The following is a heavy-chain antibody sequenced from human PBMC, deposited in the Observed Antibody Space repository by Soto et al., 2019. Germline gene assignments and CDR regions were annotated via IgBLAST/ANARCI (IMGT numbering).Heavy chain of an antibody. CDR3: AKMEGMDPWAYSFDY. V-gene: IGHV3-23*01. CDR2: IYGGGNGP. J-gene: IGHJ4*02. CDR1: GFTFRDFA. D-gene: IGHD2-2*03. Sequence: EVQVLESGGGLVQPGGSLRLSCAATGFTFRDFAMSWVRQAPGKGLAWVSRIYGGGNGPHYADSVKGRVTISRDNSKNTLYLQMNSLRAEDTAVYYCAKMEGMDPWAYSFDYWGQGTLVTVSS.